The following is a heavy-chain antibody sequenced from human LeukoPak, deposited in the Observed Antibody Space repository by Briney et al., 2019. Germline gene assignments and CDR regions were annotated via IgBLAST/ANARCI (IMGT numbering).Heavy chain of an antibody. CDR3: ASKAAAGLFDY. V-gene: IGHV3-30*01. CDR2: ISYDGSNK. D-gene: IGHD6-13*01. CDR1: GFTSSDYE. Sequence: GGSLRLSCTASGFTSSDYEMNWVRQAPGEGLEWGAVISYDGSNKYYADPGKGRFTIARDNPKNTLYLQMESLRAEDTAVYYCASKAAAGLFDYWGQGTLVTVCS. J-gene: IGHJ4*02.